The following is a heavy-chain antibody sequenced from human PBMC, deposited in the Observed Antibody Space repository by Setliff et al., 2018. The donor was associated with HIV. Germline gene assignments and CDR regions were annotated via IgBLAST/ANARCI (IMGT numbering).Heavy chain of an antibody. J-gene: IGHJ4*02. CDR2: INLVTGKT. CDR1: GYTFTQSHD. D-gene: IGHD3-16*01. CDR3: ANGGSGGQFDH. V-gene: IGHV1-3*01. Sequence: ASVMVSCKTSGYTFTQSHDLHWVRQAPGQGPEWMGWINLVTGKTAYLQKFQGRVIITRDTSASTAFMVMSSLRSEDTAVYFCANGGSGGQFDHWGQGTLVTVSS.